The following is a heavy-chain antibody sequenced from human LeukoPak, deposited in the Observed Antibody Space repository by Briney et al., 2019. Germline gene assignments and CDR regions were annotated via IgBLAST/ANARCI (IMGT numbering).Heavy chain of an antibody. CDR1: GFTFSSYG. Sequence: GRSLRLSCAASGFTFSSYGMHWVRQAPGKGLEWVAVIWYDGSNKYYADSVKGRFTISRDNSKNTLYLQMNRMRDEDTAVYYCARVRRYSSSWSSYYYGMDVWGQGTTVTVSS. V-gene: IGHV3-33*01. CDR2: IWYDGSNK. J-gene: IGHJ6*02. CDR3: ARVRRYSSSWSSYYYGMDV. D-gene: IGHD6-13*01.